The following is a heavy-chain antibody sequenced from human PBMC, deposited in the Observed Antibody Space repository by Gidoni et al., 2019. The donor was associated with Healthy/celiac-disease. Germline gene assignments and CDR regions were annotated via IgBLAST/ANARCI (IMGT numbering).Heavy chain of an antibody. D-gene: IGHD3-22*01. CDR2: INSDGSST. CDR3: ARDYYDSSGYLRDNWFDP. Sequence: EVQLVASGGGLVQPGVSLRLSCAASGFPFRSSLWHWVRQAPGKGLVWVSRINSDGSSTSYADSVKGRFTISRDNAKNTLYLQMNSLRAEDTAVYYCARDYYDSSGYLRDNWFDPWGQGTLVTVSS. CDR1: GFPFRSSL. V-gene: IGHV3-74*01. J-gene: IGHJ5*02.